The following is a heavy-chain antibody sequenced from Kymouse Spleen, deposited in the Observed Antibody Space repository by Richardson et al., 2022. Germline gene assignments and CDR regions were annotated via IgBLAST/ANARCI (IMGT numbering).Heavy chain of an antibody. CDR1: GGSISSGGYY. CDR3: ARDGADILTGYYYYYGMDV. Sequence: QVQLQESGPGLVKPSQTLSLTCTVSGGSISSGGYYWSWIRQHPGKGLEWIGYIYYSGSTYYNPSLKSRVTISVDTSKNQFSLKLSSVTAADTAVYYCARDGADILTGYYYYYGMDVWGQGTTVTVSS. D-gene: IGHD3-9*01. V-gene: IGHV4-31*03. CDR2: IYYSGST. J-gene: IGHJ6*02.